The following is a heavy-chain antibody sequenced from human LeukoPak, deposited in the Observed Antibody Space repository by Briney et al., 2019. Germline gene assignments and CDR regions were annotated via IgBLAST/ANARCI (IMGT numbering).Heavy chain of an antibody. CDR2: IIPILGIA. CDR1: GGTFSSYA. V-gene: IGHV1-69*04. J-gene: IGHJ6*02. D-gene: IGHD5/OR15-5a*01. Sequence: EASVKVSCKASGGTFSSYAISWVRQAPGQGLEWMGRIIPILGIANYAQKFQGRATITADKSTSTAYMELSSLRSEDTAVYYCARDSEVSFYYGMDVWGQGTTVTVSS. CDR3: ARDSEVSFYYGMDV.